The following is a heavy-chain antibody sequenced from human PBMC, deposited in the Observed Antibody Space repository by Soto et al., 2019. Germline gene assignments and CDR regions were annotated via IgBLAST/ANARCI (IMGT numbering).Heavy chain of an antibody. V-gene: IGHV3-7*01. D-gene: IGHD5-18*01. J-gene: IGHJ4*02. CDR3: ARDFYGGYTYGPGDY. Sequence: GSLRLSCAASGFMFSAYWMSWVRQAPGKGLEWVANIHGDGGKIYYVDSVKGRFTISRDNAKRSLYLQMNSLRAEDTAVYYCARDFYGGYTYGPGDYWGQGALVTVSS. CDR2: IHGDGGKI. CDR1: GFMFSAYW.